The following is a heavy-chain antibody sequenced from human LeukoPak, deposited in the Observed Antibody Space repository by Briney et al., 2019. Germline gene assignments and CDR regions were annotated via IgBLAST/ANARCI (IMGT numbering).Heavy chain of an antibody. Sequence: SETLSLTCTVSGGSINYYYWSWIRQPPGKGLEYIGYIYSSGSTNYNPSLKSRVTMSVDTSKNQFSLKLSSVTAADMAVYYCARDSRYSDTSGYYYSHYYMDVWGKGTTVTVSS. CDR3: ARDSRYSDTSGYYYSHYYMDV. D-gene: IGHD3-22*01. CDR2: IYSSGST. CDR1: GGSINYYY. V-gene: IGHV4-59*01. J-gene: IGHJ6*03.